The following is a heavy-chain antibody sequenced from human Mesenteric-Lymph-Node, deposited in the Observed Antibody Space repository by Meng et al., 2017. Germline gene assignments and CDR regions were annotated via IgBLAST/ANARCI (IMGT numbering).Heavy chain of an antibody. CDR2: IDWDDDK. J-gene: IGHJ4*02. CDR3: AHSLSSAGGWLFNY. V-gene: IGHV2-70*12. D-gene: IGHD6-19*01. Sequence: SGPTLAKPTQTFTLTCTFSGFPLTTDGMRVSWIRQPPGKALEWLARIDWDDDKFYTTSLKTRLTITKDASKNQVVLTMTNMDPVDTATYYCAHSLSSAGGWLFNYWGQGTLVTVSS. CDR1: GFPLTTDGMR.